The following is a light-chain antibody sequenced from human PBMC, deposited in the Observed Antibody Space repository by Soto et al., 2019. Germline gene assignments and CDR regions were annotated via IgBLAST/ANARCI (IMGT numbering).Light chain of an antibody. CDR2: EVT. Sequence: QSALTQPASVSGSPGQSITISCTGTSSDIGASNSVSWYQQHPGKAPKLLISEVTKRPSGVPDRFSGSKSGNTASLTVSGLQADDEADYYCGSKAGSNKHVVFGGGTKLTVL. CDR3: GSKAGSNKHVV. CDR1: SSDIGASNS. J-gene: IGLJ2*01. V-gene: IGLV2-8*01.